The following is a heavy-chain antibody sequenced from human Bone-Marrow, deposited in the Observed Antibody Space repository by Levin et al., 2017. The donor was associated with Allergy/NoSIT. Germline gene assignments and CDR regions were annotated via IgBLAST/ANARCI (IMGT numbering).Heavy chain of an antibody. CDR1: GGSISSGDYY. V-gene: IGHV4-30-4*01. D-gene: IGHD6-13*01. Sequence: PSETLSLTCTVSGGSISSGDYYWTWVRQSPGKGLEWIGYIHYTGNTYYNPSLKSRLTISRDTSKNQVTLNLNSMTAADTAVYYCARFTGIGAAVGKYWGQGTLVSVSS. CDR3: ARFTGIGAAVGKY. CDR2: IHYTGNT. J-gene: IGHJ4*02.